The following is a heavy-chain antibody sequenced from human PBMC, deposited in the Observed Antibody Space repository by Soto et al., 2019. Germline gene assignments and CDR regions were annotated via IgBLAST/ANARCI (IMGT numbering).Heavy chain of an antibody. D-gene: IGHD2-15*01. CDR3: GEERRLRARFPTFDP. V-gene: IGHV3-30-3*01. Sequence: PGGSLRLSCAASGFTFSSYAMHWVRQAPGKGLEWVAVISYDGSNKYYADSVKGRFTISRDNSKNTLYLQMNSLGAEDTGVYYCGEERRLRARFPTFDPWGQGTLVTVSS. CDR1: GFTFSSYA. J-gene: IGHJ5*02. CDR2: ISYDGSNK.